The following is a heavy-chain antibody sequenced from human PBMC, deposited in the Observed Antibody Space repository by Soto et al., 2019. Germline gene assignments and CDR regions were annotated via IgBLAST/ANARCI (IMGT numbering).Heavy chain of an antibody. CDR3: ARDEVPAANWLDR. V-gene: IGHV1-18*01. D-gene: IGHD2-2*01. CDR1: GYIFANYG. J-gene: IGHJ5*02. Sequence: QVQLVQSGAEVKKPGASVKVACKASGYIFANYGITWVRQAPGQGLEWMGWISGYNGNTKYAQNLQGSVTMTSDTSTTTAYMELRNLRSDDTAVYYCARDEVPAANWLDRWGQGALVTVSS. CDR2: ISGYNGNT.